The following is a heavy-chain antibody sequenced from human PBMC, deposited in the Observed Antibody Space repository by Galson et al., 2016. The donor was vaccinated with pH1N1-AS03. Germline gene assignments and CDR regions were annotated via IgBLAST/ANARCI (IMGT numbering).Heavy chain of an antibody. J-gene: IGHJ5*02. Sequence: PALVKPTQTLTLTCTFSGFSLSTSGVGVGWIRQAPGKALEWLAIIYWNDDIRYSPSLRNRLTITKDTSKSQVVLTMTNMDPVDTVTYFCARAYYGDFADWFDPWGQGTLVTVSS. CDR1: GFSLSTSGVG. V-gene: IGHV2-5*01. CDR3: ARAYYGDFADWFDP. D-gene: IGHD4-17*01. CDR2: IYWNDDI.